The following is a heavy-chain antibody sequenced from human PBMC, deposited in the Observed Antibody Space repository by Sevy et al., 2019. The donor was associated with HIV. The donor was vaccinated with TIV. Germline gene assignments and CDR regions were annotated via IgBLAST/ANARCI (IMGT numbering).Heavy chain of an antibody. CDR1: GYTFTGYY. Sequence: ASVKVSCKASGYTFTGYYVHWLRQAPGQGLEWMGWINPKTGGTYFAKKFQDRVTMNTGTSITTAYMELSGLRFDDTAVYYGARMGDYFDTSGYYPLKYWGQGTLVTVSS. CDR2: INPKTGGT. V-gene: IGHV1-2*02. CDR3: ARMGDYFDTSGYYPLKY. J-gene: IGHJ4*02. D-gene: IGHD3-22*01.